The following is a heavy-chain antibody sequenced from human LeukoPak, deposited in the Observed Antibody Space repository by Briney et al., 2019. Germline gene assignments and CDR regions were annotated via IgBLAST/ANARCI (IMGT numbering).Heavy chain of an antibody. D-gene: IGHD5-24*01. CDR1: GFTFSGNW. CDR2: INPDGSQK. Sequence: PGGSLTLSCEASGFTFSGNWMSWVRQAPGKGLEWVASINPDGSQKLYGDSVKGRFTISRDNTKSSLYLQMNSLGAEDTAIYYCAKLLGTATTYDSWGQGTRVTVSS. CDR3: AKLLGTATTYDS. V-gene: IGHV3-7*01. J-gene: IGHJ4*02.